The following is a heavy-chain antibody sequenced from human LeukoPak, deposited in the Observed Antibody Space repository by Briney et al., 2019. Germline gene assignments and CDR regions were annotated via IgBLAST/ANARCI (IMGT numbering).Heavy chain of an antibody. CDR1: GVTFSSYA. Sequence: GGSLRLSCAASGVTFSSYALSWVRQAPGKGLEWVSGITDSGTGTYYADSVKGRFTISRHNSKNTLYLQMNSLRAEDTAVYYCARKVGPHGAFDIWGQGTMVTVSS. CDR3: ARKVGPHGAFDI. D-gene: IGHD2-2*01. V-gene: IGHV3-23*01. CDR2: ITDSGTGT. J-gene: IGHJ3*02.